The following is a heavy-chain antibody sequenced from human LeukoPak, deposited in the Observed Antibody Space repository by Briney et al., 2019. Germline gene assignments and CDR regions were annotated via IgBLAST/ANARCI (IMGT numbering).Heavy chain of an antibody. Sequence: PSETLSLTCAVYGGSFSGYYWSWIRQPPGKGLEWIGEINHSGSTNYNPSLKSRVTISVDTSRNQFSLKLSSVTAADTAVYYCAREDYWGQGTLVTVSS. CDR2: INHSGST. CDR3: AREDY. J-gene: IGHJ4*02. V-gene: IGHV4-34*01. CDR1: GGSFSGYY.